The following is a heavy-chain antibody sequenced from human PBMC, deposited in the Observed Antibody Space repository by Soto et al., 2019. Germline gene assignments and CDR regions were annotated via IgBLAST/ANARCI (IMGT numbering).Heavy chain of an antibody. CDR1: GFTFSSYW. Sequence: PGGSLRLSCAASGFTFSSYWMSWVRQAPGKGLEWVANIKQDGSEKYYVDSVKGRFTISRDNAKNSLYLQMNSLRAEDTAVYYCARVKSTYYYDSSGYYFYYWGQGALVTVSS. D-gene: IGHD3-22*01. J-gene: IGHJ4*02. CDR2: IKQDGSEK. V-gene: IGHV3-7*01. CDR3: ARVKSTYYYDSSGYYFYY.